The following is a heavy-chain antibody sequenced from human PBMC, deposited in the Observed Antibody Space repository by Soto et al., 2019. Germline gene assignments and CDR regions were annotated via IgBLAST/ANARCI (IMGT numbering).Heavy chain of an antibody. CDR2: ISSSSSTI. CDR3: ARAGDYGVYVYYYYYYMDV. D-gene: IGHD4-17*01. V-gene: IGHV3-48*01. Sequence: EVQLVESGGGLVQPGGSLRLSCAASGFTFSSYSMNWVRQAPGKGLEWVSYISSSSSTIYYADSVKGRFTISRDNAKNSLYLQMNSLRAEDTAVYYCARAGDYGVYVYYYYYYMDVWGKGTTVTVSS. J-gene: IGHJ6*03. CDR1: GFTFSSYS.